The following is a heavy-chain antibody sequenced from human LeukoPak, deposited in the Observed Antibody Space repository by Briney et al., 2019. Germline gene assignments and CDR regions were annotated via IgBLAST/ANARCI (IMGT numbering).Heavy chain of an antibody. CDR1: GFTVSSNY. D-gene: IGHD3-10*01. Sequence: GGSLRLSCAASGFTVSSNYMSWVRQAPGKGLEWVSVIYSGGSTYYADSVKGRFTISRDNSKNTLYLQKNSLRAEDTAVYYCARDQVRGLAFDIWGQGTMVTVSS. CDR2: IYSGGST. CDR3: ARDQVRGLAFDI. V-gene: IGHV3-53*01. J-gene: IGHJ3*02.